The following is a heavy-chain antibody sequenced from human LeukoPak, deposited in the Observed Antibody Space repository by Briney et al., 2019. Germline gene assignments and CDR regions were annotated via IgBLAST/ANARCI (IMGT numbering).Heavy chain of an antibody. Sequence: GGSLRLSCAASGFSFEDYAMHWVRQAPGKGLEWVSLISGDGTIKDYTDSVKGRFTISRDNSRDSLYLQMNSLRTEDTALYYSPKDRIGLADHWGQGTLVTVSS. V-gene: IGHV3-43*02. CDR3: PKDRIGLADH. CDR2: ISGDGTIK. J-gene: IGHJ4*02. CDR1: GFSFEDYA. D-gene: IGHD3/OR15-3a*01.